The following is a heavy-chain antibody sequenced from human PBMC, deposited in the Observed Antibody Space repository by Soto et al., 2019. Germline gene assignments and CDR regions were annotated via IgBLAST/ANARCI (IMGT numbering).Heavy chain of an antibody. J-gene: IGHJ3*01. D-gene: IGHD2-21*02. CDR2: ISDSDGST. CDR1: GFAFSSYA. CDR3: AKVLVTASYSLDF. Sequence: GGSLRLSCAASGFAFSSYAMSWVRQAPGRGLEWVSGISDSDGSTYYADSVKGRVTISRDNSKNTLYLQMNSLRAEDTALYYCAKVLVTASYSLDFWGQGTMVTVSS. V-gene: IGHV3-23*01.